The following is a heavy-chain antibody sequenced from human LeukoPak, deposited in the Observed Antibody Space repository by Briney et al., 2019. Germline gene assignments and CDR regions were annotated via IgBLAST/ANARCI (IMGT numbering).Heavy chain of an antibody. CDR2: ISRGSDHI. J-gene: IGHJ4*02. D-gene: IGHD3-22*01. Sequence: GALRLSCAASGFTLSSYAMNWVRQAPGKGLEWVSSISRGSDHIFYADSMKGRFTISRDNAKNSLYLQMNSQGAEDTAVYYCARPYDTRGYFPDYWGQGTLVTVSS. CDR3: ARPYDTRGYFPDY. V-gene: IGHV3-21*01. CDR1: GFTLSSYA.